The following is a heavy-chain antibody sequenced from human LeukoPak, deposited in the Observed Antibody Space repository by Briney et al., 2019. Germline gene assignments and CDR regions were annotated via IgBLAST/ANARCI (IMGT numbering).Heavy chain of an antibody. J-gene: IGHJ4*02. D-gene: IGHD6-19*01. Sequence: PGGSLRLSCAASGFTFSSYCMSWVRQAPGKGLEGVANINQDGSEKYYVDSVKGRFTISRDNTQNSLHLQMNSLRAEDTAVYYCARLSSGWHGDFDYWGQGTLVTVSS. CDR1: GFTFSSYC. V-gene: IGHV3-7*01. CDR3: ARLSSGWHGDFDY. CDR2: INQDGSEK.